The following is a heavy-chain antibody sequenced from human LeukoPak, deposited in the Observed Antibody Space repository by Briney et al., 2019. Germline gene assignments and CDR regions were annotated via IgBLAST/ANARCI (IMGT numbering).Heavy chain of an antibody. J-gene: IGHJ4*02. V-gene: IGHV3-7*05. CDR2: IKHDGSEK. Sequence: GGSLRLSCAASGFTFSSFWMNWVRQAPGKGLEWVANIKHDGSEKYYVDSVKGRFTISRDNAKRSLVLQMNSLRVEDTAVYYCARGMTTGDWGQGTLVTVSS. D-gene: IGHD4-17*01. CDR1: GFTFSSFW. CDR3: ARGMTTGD.